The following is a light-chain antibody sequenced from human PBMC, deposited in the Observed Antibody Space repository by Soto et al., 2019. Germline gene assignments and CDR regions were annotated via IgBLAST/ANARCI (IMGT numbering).Light chain of an antibody. CDR3: QQYGSSRT. CDR2: GAS. V-gene: IGKV3-20*01. J-gene: IGKJ1*01. CDR1: QSVSSSY. Sequence: EIVLTQSPGTLSLSPGEIANLSFSASQSVSSSYLAWYQQKPGQAPRLLIYGASSRATGIPDRFSGSGSGTDFTLTISRLEPEDFAVYYCQQYGSSRTFGQGTKVDI.